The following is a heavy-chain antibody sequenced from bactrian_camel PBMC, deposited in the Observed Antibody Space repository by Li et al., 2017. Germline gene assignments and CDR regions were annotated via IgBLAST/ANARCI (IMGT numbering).Heavy chain of an antibody. CDR2: IATGSGNT. CDR3: AADTERSRLCSIHSIPYNY. Sequence: QLVESGGGEVQAGGSLRLSCRVSGYTARYFCMGWFRQAPGKEREGVARIATGSGNTYYADSVKGRFSISQDNAKNTVYLQMNSLKPEDTAMYYCAADTERSRLCSIHSIPYNYWGQGTQVTVS. J-gene: IGHJ4*01. CDR1: GYTARYFC. V-gene: IGHV3S1*01. D-gene: IGHD1*01.